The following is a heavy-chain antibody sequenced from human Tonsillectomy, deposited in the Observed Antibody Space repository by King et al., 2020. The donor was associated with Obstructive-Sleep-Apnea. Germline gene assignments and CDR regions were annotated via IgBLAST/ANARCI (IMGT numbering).Heavy chain of an antibody. CDR2: ISSSGSFI. V-gene: IGHV3-21*01. CDR3: AGDGRYCSGGSCPDAFDI. D-gene: IGHD2-15*01. J-gene: IGHJ3*02. Sequence: VQLEQSGGGPVKPGGSLRLSCAASGFTFSSYNMNWVRQAPGKGLEWVSSISSSGSFIYYADSVKGRFTIYRDNAKNSLYLQMNSLRVEDTAVYYCAGDGRYCSGGSCPDAFDIWGQGTMVTVSS. CDR1: GFTFSSYN.